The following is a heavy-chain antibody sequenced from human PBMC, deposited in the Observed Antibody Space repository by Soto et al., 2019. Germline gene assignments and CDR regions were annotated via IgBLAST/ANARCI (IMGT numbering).Heavy chain of an antibody. CDR1: GFTFSSYG. J-gene: IGHJ6*02. CDR3: ASPLARYGMDV. CDR2: IWYDGSNK. D-gene: IGHD3-3*02. V-gene: IGHV3-33*01. Sequence: PGGSLRLSCAASGFTFSSYGMHWVRQAPGKGLEWVAVIWYDGSNKYYADSVKGRFTISRDNSKNTLYLQMKSLRAEDTAVYYCASPLARYGMDVWGQGTTVTVSS.